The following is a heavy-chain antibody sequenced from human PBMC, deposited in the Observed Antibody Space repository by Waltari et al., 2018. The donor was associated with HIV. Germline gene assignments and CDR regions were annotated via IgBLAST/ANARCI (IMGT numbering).Heavy chain of an antibody. CDR2: LWPDGNTR. J-gene: IGHJ4*02. D-gene: IGHD3-10*01. V-gene: IGHV3-33*01. CDR1: GFTLTDSA. Sequence: QVHLVESGGTVVQPGKSLRLSCVTDGFTLTDSAMSWFRQTPGGGLQWVAILWPDGNTRFYAPFVRGRFSISRDNTKKTVFLQMRALRADDTGVYFCARQGNTGTYFGGHRWGRGT. CDR3: ARQGNTGTYFGGHR.